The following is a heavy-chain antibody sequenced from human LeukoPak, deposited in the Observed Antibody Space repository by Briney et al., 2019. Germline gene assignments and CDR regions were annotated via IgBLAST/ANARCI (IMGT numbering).Heavy chain of an antibody. CDR2: ISSSGSII. CDR3: ARTMWGFDY. V-gene: IGHV3-48*03. Sequence: TGGSLRLSCAPSGFAFSSYEMNWVRQAPGKGLEWVSYISSSGSIIYYADSVKGRFTISRDNAKNSLFLQMNSLRVEDTAVYYCARTMWGFDYWGQGTLVTVSS. CDR1: GFAFSSYE. D-gene: IGHD7-27*01. J-gene: IGHJ4*02.